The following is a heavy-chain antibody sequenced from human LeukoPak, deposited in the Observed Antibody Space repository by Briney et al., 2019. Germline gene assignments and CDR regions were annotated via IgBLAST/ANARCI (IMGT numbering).Heavy chain of an antibody. Sequence: SETLSLTCTVSGGSISSSSYYWGWIRQPPGKGLEWIGSIYYSGSTYYNPSLKSRVTISVDTSKNQFSLKLSSVTAADTAVYYCARAGAYGSGSYWGFGPQDYYYYGMDVWGQGTTVTVSS. V-gene: IGHV4-39*07. J-gene: IGHJ6*02. CDR2: IYYSGST. D-gene: IGHD3-10*01. CDR1: GGSISSSSYY. CDR3: ARAGAYGSGSYWGFGPQDYYYYGMDV.